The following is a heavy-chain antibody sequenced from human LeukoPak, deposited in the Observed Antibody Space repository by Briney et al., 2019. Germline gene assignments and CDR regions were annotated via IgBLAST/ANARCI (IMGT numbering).Heavy chain of an antibody. CDR1: GYTLTELS. V-gene: IGHV1-24*01. J-gene: IGHJ3*02. D-gene: IGHD1-26*01. CDR3: AADLSVGASPDAFDI. CDR2: FDPEDGET. Sequence: ASVKVSCKVFGYTLTELSMHWVRQAPGKGLEWMGGFDPEDGETIYAQKFQGRVTMAEDTSTDTAYMELSSLRSEDTAVYYCAADLSVGASPDAFDIWGQGTMVTVSS.